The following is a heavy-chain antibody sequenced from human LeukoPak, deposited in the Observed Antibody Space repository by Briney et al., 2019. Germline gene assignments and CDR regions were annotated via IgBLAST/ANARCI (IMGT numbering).Heavy chain of an antibody. CDR1: GYTFTGYY. J-gene: IGHJ5*02. CDR3: ARVRFLGWFDP. CDR2: INPNSGGT. Sequence: GASVKVSCKASGYTFTGYYMHWVRQAPGQGLEWMGRINPNSGGTNYAQKFQGRVTMTRDTSISTAYMEPSRLRSDDTAVYYCARVRFLGWFDPWGQGTLVTVSS. V-gene: IGHV1-2*06. D-gene: IGHD3-3*01.